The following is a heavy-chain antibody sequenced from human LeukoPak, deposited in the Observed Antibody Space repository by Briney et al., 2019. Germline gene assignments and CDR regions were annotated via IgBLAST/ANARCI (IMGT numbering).Heavy chain of an antibody. CDR1: ELAFSSYW. D-gene: IGHD3-10*01. J-gene: IGHJ4*02. CDR2: IKNDGSTT. CDR3: ARVRGFGELVYFDY. Sequence: GGSLRLSCAASELAFSSYWMHWVRQAPGKGLVWVSRIKNDGSTTNYADSVRGRFTISRDNAKNSLYLQMNSLRAEDTAVYYCARVRGFGELVYFDYWGQGTLVTVSS. V-gene: IGHV3-74*01.